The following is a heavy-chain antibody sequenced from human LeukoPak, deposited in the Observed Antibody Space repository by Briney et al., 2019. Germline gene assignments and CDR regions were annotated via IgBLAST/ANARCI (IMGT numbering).Heavy chain of an antibody. CDR1: GYTFTGYY. CDR2: INPNSGGT. CDR3: AREIPNLAAAGPPPSFDY. D-gene: IGHD6-13*01. V-gene: IGHV1-2*02. J-gene: IGHJ4*02. Sequence: GASVKVSCKASGYTFTGYYMHWVRQAPGQGLEWMGWINPNSGGTNYAQKFQGRVTMTRDTSISTAYMELSRLGSDDTAVYYCAREIPNLAAAGPPPSFDYWGQGTLVTVSS.